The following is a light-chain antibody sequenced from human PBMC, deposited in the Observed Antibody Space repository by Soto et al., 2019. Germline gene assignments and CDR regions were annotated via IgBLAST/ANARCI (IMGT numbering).Light chain of an antibody. J-gene: IGKJ3*01. CDR3: QQANSFPFT. CDR1: QDIATY. V-gene: IGKV1-12*01. Sequence: DIQMTQSPSSLSASVGNRVTITCQASQDIATYLNWYQQKPGKAPNLLIYDASNLQSGVPSRFSGSGSGTDFTFTISSLQPEDFATYYCQQANSFPFTLGPGTKVDIK. CDR2: DAS.